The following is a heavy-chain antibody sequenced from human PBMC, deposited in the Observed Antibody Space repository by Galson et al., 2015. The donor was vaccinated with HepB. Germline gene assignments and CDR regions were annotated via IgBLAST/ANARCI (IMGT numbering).Heavy chain of an antibody. J-gene: IGHJ3*01. CDR2: IIPILDST. D-gene: IGHD2-15*01. Sequence: SVKVSCKASGGSFSDYGINWVRQAPGQGLEWMGRIIPILDSTNSAQRFQGRVTITADRSTSTAYMELSSLASEDTAVYYCARRATYYFHSSGGYHEKDAFDLWGQGTMVIVTS. V-gene: IGHV1-69*04. CDR1: GGSFSDYG. CDR3: ARRATYYFHSSGGYHEKDAFDL.